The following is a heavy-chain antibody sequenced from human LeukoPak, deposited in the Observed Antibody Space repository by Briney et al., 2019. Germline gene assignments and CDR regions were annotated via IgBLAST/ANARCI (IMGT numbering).Heavy chain of an antibody. CDR2: ISDSGRST. Sequence: PGGSLRLSCAVSGITLSNYGMSWVRQAPGRGLEWVAGISDSGRSTNYADSVKGRFTISRDNSKNTLYLQMNSLRAEDTAVYYCAKGPRGTGILRYFDWLFGYWGQGTLVTVSS. D-gene: IGHD3-9*01. V-gene: IGHV3-23*01. CDR3: AKGPRGTGILRYFDWLFGY. J-gene: IGHJ4*02. CDR1: GITLSNYG.